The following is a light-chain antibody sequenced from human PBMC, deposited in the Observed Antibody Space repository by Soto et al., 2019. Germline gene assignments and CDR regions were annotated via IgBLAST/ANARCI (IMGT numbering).Light chain of an antibody. J-gene: IGLJ2*01. V-gene: IGLV2-14*02. Sequence: QSVLTQPASVSGSPGQSITISCTGTSSDVGSYNLVSWYQQHPGKAPKLMIYEGSKRPSGVSNRFSGSKSGNTASLTVSGLQAEDEADYYCSSYAGRNNVLFGQGTK. CDR1: SSDVGSYNL. CDR2: EGS. CDR3: SSYAGRNNVL.